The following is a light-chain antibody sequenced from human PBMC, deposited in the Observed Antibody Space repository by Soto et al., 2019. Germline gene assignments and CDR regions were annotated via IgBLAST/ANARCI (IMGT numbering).Light chain of an antibody. CDR3: QQFSSYPLT. V-gene: IGKV3-20*01. Sequence: EFVLTQSPGTLSLSPGERATLSCRASQTVRNNYLAWYQQKPGQAPRLLIYDASSRATGIPDRFRGGGSGEYFPLTSSRLEPEDFAEYYCQQFSSYPLTFGGGTKVEIK. CDR1: QTVRNNY. CDR2: DAS. J-gene: IGKJ4*01.